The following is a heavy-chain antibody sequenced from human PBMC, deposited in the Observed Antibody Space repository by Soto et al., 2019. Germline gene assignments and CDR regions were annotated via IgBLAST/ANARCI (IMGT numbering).Heavy chain of an antibody. J-gene: IGHJ6*02. V-gene: IGHV5-10-1*01. D-gene: IGHD3-10*01. CDR3: ARVPYYYGSGSYTPRYYYYGMDV. CDR1: GYSFTSYW. Sequence: PAESLKISCKGSGYSFTSYWISWVRQMPGKGLEWMGRIDPSDSYTNYSPSFQGHVTISADKSISTAYLQWSSLKASDTAMYYCARVPYYYGSGSYTPRYYYYGMDVWGQGTTVTVSS. CDR2: IDPSDSYT.